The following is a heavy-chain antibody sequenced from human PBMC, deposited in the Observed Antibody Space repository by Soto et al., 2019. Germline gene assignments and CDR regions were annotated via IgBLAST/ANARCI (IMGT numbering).Heavy chain of an antibody. CDR3: AVSNYVGYYYYYGMDV. CDR2: IDPSDSYT. J-gene: IGHJ6*02. V-gene: IGHV5-10-1*01. Sequence: PGESLKISCKGSGYSFTSYWISWVRQMPGKGLEWMGRIDPSDSYTNHSPSFQGHVTISADKSISTAYLQWSSLKASDTAMYYCAVSNYVGYYYYYGMDVWGQGTTVTVSS. CDR1: GYSFTSYW. D-gene: IGHD4-4*01.